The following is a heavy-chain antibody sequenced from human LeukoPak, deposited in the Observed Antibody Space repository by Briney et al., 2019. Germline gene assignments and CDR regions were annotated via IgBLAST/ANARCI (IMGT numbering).Heavy chain of an antibody. Sequence: ASVKVSCKASGYTFTSYGISWVRQAPGQGLEWIGWISAYNGNTNYAQKLQGRVTMTTDTSTSTAYMELRSLRSADTAVYYCARGAVTTSTHYFDYWGQGTLVTVSS. J-gene: IGHJ4*02. CDR2: ISAYNGNT. CDR3: ARGAVTTSTHYFDY. D-gene: IGHD4-17*01. V-gene: IGHV1-18*01. CDR1: GYTFTSYG.